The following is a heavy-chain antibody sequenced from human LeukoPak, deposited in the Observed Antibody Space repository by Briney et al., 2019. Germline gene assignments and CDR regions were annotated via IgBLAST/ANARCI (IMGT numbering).Heavy chain of an antibody. CDR2: INTNGANT. CDR1: GFTFKSYA. CDR3: ARDDYDYVWGSYRSLFDY. D-gene: IGHD3-16*02. J-gene: IGHJ4*02. V-gene: IGHV3-64*04. Sequence: GGSLRLSCSASGFTFKSYAMHWVRQAPGKGLEYVSSINTNGANTYYADSVKGRFTISRDNSRNTVYVQMNSLTPEDTAVYYCARDDYDYVWGSYRSLFDYWGQGTLVTVSS.